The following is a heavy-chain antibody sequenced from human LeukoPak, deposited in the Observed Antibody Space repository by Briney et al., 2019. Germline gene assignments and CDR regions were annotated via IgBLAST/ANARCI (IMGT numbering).Heavy chain of an antibody. V-gene: IGHV4-4*02. Sequence: SGTLSLTCGVSGGSISNTNWWSWVRQPPGQGLEWIGEISLTGLTHYNPSLESRVTVSLDKSKNQLSLNLTSVTAADTAAYYCSRENGAFSPFGYWGQGTLVTVLS. CDR3: SRENGAFSPFGY. J-gene: IGHJ4*02. D-gene: IGHD2-8*01. CDR1: GGSISNTNW. CDR2: ISLTGLT.